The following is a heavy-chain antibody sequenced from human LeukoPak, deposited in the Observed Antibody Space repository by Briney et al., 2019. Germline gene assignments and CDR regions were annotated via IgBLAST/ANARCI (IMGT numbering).Heavy chain of an antibody. CDR2: INHCGST. V-gene: IGHV4-34*01. CDR1: GGSFSGYY. Sequence: PSETLSLTCAVYGGSFSGYYWSWIRQPPGKGLEWIGEINHCGSTNYNPSLKSRVTISVDTSKNQFSLKLSSVTAADTAVYYCARGRGRGFTYFDYWGQGTLVTVSS. D-gene: IGHD1-26*01. J-gene: IGHJ4*02. CDR3: ARGRGRGFTYFDY.